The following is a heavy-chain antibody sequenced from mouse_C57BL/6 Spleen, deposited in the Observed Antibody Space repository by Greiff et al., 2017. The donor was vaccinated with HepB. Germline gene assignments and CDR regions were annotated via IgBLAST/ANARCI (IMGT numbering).Heavy chain of an antibody. CDR1: GYSITSGYY. Sequence: EESGPGLVKPSQSLSLTCSVTGYSITSGYYWNWIRQFPGNKLEWMGYISYDGSNNYNPSLKNRISITRDTSKNQFFLKLNSVTTEDTATYYCARDGNYVGFAYWGQGTLVTVSA. CDR3: ARDGNYVGFAY. V-gene: IGHV3-6*01. CDR2: ISYDGSN. J-gene: IGHJ3*01. D-gene: IGHD2-1*01.